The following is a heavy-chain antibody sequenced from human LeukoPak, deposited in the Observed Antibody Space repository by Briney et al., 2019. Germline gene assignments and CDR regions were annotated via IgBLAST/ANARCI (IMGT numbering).Heavy chain of an antibody. Sequence: PSETLSLTCTVSGGSISTYTWNWIRQPPGKGLEWIGNVHNSANTNYNPSLKSRVTLSVDTPKNQFSLKLSSVTAADTAVYYCARALGYCPGGSCSPFDYWGQGTLVTVSS. J-gene: IGHJ4*02. CDR1: GGSISTYT. CDR3: ARALGYCPGGSCSPFDY. CDR2: VHNSANT. D-gene: IGHD2-15*01. V-gene: IGHV4-59*01.